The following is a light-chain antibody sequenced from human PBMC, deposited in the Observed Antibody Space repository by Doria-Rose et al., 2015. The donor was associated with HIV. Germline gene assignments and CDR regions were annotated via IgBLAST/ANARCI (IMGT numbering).Light chain of an antibody. CDR1: QRVKSSY. J-gene: IGKJ5*01. CDR3: QQYGTSRGT. Sequence: TQSPGTLSLSPEERATLSCRASQRVKSSYLAWYQQKPGQAPRLLIYDASTGATGIPDRFSGSGSGTDFTLTISRLEPEDVAVYYCQQYGTSRGTFGQGTRLEIK. V-gene: IGKV3-20*01. CDR2: DAS.